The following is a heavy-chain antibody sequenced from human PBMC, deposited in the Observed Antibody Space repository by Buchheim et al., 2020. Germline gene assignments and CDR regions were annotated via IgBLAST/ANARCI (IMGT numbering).Heavy chain of an antibody. V-gene: IGHV3-30-3*01. CDR3: ARESSGSYSNYYYGMDV. CDR2: ISYDGSNK. CDR1: GFTFSSYA. J-gene: IGHJ6*02. D-gene: IGHD1-26*01. Sequence: QVQLVESGGGVVQPGRSLRLSCAAPGFTFSSYAMHWVRQAPGKGLEWVAVISYDGSNKYYADSVKGRFTISRDNSKNTLYLQMNSLRAEDTAVYYCARESSGSYSNYYYGMDVWGQGTT.